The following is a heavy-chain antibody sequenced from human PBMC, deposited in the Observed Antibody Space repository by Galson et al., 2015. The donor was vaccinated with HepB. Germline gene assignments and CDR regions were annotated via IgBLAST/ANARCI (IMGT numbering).Heavy chain of an antibody. CDR3: TTEVYGDYVGFPGLVDY. CDR2: IKSKTDGGTT. V-gene: IGHV3-15*01. J-gene: IGHJ4*02. Sequence: SLRLSCAASGFTFSNAWMSWVRQAPGKGLEWVGRIKSKTDGGTTDYAAPVKGRFTISRDDSKNTLYLQMNSLKTEDTAVYYCTTEVYGDYVGFPGLVDYWGQGSLVTVSS. D-gene: IGHD4-17*01. CDR1: GFTFSNAW.